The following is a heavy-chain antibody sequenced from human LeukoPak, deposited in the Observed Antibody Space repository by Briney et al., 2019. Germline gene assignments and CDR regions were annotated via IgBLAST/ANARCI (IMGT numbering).Heavy chain of an antibody. V-gene: IGHV5-51*01. CDR2: IYPGDSDT. D-gene: IGHD6-6*01. J-gene: IGHJ3*02. CDR3: ASSTIASREGDAFDI. Sequence: GESLKISCKGSGYSFTSYRIGWVRQMPGKGLQWMGIIYPGDSDTRYSPSFQGQVTISADKSISTAYLQWSSLMASDTAMYYCASSTIASREGDAFDIWGQGTMLTVSS. CDR1: GYSFTSYR.